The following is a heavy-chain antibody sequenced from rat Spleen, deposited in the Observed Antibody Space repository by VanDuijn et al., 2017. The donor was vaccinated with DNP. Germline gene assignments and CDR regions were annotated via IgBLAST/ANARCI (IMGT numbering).Heavy chain of an antibody. CDR1: GYSITSNY. V-gene: IGHV3-1*01. D-gene: IGHD3-8*01. Sequence: EVQLQESGSGLVKPSQSLSLTCSVTGYSITSNYWGWIRKFPGNKMEYIGHINYSGRISYNPSLTGRISITRDTSKNQFFLQLNSVTTEDTATYYSVRGHPPRGFDYWGQGVMVTVSS. CDR2: INYSGRI. J-gene: IGHJ2*01. CDR3: VRGHPPRGFDY.